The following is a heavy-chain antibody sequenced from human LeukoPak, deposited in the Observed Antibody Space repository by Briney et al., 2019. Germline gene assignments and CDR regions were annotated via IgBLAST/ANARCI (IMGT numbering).Heavy chain of an antibody. D-gene: IGHD5-18*01. Sequence: GRSLRLSCAASGFTFSSYAMHWVRQAPGKGLEWVAVISYDGSNKYYADSVKGRFTISSDNSKNTLYLQMNSLRAEDTAVYYCARDRGYSYGYRYYYYGMDVWGQGTMVTVSS. J-gene: IGHJ6*02. CDR3: ARDRGYSYGYRYYYYGMDV. CDR2: ISYDGSNK. CDR1: GFTFSSYA. V-gene: IGHV3-30-3*01.